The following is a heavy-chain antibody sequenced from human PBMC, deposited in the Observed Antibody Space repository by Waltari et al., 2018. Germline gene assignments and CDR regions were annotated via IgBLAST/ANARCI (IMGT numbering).Heavy chain of an antibody. D-gene: IGHD2-15*01. CDR3: AKGLGYCSGGSCYGLYYYYYYMDV. CDR1: GFTFSSYA. J-gene: IGHJ6*03. CDR2: IYSGGSK. V-gene: IGHV3-23*03. Sequence: EVQLLESGGGLVQPGGSLRLSCAASGFTFSSYAMSWVRQAPGKGLGWVSVIYSGGSKYYADSVKGRFTISRDNSKNTLYLQMNSLRAEDTAVYYCAKGLGYCSGGSCYGLYYYYYYMDVWGKGTTVTVSS.